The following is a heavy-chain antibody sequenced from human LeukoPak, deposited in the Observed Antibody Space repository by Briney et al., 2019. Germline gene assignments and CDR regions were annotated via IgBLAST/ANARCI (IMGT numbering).Heavy chain of an antibody. Sequence: ASVKVSCKVSGYTLTKLSMHWVRQAPGKGLEWMGGFDPEDGETIYAQKFQGRVTMTEDTSTDTAYMELSSLRSEDTAVYYSATRPLGQLVARDEYFQHWGQGTLVTVSS. J-gene: IGHJ1*01. CDR1: GYTLTKLS. V-gene: IGHV1-24*01. CDR3: ATRPLGQLVARDEYFQH. D-gene: IGHD6-6*01. CDR2: FDPEDGET.